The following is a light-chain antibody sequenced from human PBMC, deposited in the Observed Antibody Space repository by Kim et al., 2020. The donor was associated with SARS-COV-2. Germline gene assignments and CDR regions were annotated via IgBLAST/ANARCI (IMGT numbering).Light chain of an antibody. CDR3: LSHGSSLSVA. CDR2: GNN. Sequence: GERVTMTWNRSSAKMGAGLDVHWYQQITGTGPKRLIYGNNNRPSGVPDRFAGSKSGTSASLAITGLQAEDEADYYCLSHGSSLSVAFGGGTQLTVL. CDR1: SAKMGAGLD. J-gene: IGLJ2*01. V-gene: IGLV1-40*01.